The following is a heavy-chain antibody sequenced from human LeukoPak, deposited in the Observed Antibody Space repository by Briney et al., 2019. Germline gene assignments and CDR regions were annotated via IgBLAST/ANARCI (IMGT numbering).Heavy chain of an antibody. CDR3: AREDSGTSRAFDV. CDR2: ISAYNDKT. Sequence: ASVKVSCKASGYAFTGNTITWVRQAPGQGLEWMGRISAYNDKTNYAQKFQGRITMTTDTSTSTAYMELRSLRSDDTAVYYCAREDSGTSRAFDVWGQGTMVTVSS. J-gene: IGHJ3*01. V-gene: IGHV1-18*01. CDR1: GYAFTGNT. D-gene: IGHD1-26*01.